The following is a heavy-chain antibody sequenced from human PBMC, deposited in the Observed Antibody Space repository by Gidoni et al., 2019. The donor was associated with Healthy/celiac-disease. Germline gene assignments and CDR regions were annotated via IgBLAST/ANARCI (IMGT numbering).Heavy chain of an antibody. J-gene: IGHJ6*02. D-gene: IGHD4-4*01. Sequence: EVQLVESGGGLVQPGGSLRLSCAASGFTFSSYWMHWVRQAPGKGLVWVSRINSDGSSTSYADSVKGRFTISRDNAKNTLYLQMNSLRAEDTAVYYCARGHINYVIWSYYYYYGMDVWGQGTTVTVSS. CDR1: GFTFSSYW. CDR2: INSDGSST. V-gene: IGHV3-74*01. CDR3: ARGHINYVIWSYYYYYGMDV.